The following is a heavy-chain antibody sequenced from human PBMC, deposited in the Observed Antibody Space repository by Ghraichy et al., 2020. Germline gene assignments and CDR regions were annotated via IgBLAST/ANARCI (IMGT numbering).Heavy chain of an antibody. CDR1: GFTFSDYY. V-gene: IGHV3-11*01. Sequence: GGSLRLSCAASGFTFSDYYMSWIRQAPGKGLEWVSYISSSGSTIYYADSVKGRFTISRDNAKNSLYLQMNSLRAEDTAVYYCARDPYYYDSSGYYPYFDYWGQGTLVTVSS. D-gene: IGHD3-22*01. CDR3: ARDPYYYDSSGYYPYFDY. J-gene: IGHJ4*02. CDR2: ISSSGSTI.